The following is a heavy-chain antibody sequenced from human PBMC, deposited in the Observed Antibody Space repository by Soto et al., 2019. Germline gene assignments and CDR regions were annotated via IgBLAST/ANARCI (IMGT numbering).Heavy chain of an antibody. CDR3: ARGRGYSGDDHYYYFDMDV. V-gene: IGHV1-69*13. CDR1: GVTFNNYP. CDR2: SIPIFGTA. D-gene: IGHD5-12*01. J-gene: IGHJ6*02. Sequence: SVKVSCKASGVTFNNYPITWVRQAPGEGLEWMGGSIPIFGTANYAQKFQGRVTISVDESTSTAYMELSSLRSEDTAVYYCARGRGYSGDDHYYYFDMDVWGQGTTVTVYS.